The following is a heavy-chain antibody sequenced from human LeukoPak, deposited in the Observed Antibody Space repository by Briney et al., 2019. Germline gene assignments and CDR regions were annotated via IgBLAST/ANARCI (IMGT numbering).Heavy chain of an antibody. CDR1: GYTFTNYY. D-gene: IGHD2-21*02. J-gene: IGHJ6*03. CDR3: ARAQGYCGGDCVFVSSDYYYMDV. V-gene: IGHV1-2*02. Sequence: ASVKVSCKASGYTFTNYYMHWVRQAPGQGLEWMGWINPNSGGANYAQKFQGRVTMTRDTSISTAYMELSRLRSDDTAVYYCARAQGYCGGDCVFVSSDYYYMDVWGKGTTVTVSS. CDR2: INPNSGGA.